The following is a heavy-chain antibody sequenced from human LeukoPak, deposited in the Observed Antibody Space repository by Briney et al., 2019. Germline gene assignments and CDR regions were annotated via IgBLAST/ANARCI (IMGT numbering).Heavy chain of an antibody. Sequence: ASVTVSCKASGYTFTGYYMHWVRQAPGQGLEWMGWINPNSGGTNYAQKFQGRVTMTRDTSISTAYMELSRLRSDDTAVYYCAGTYYYDSSGYYLYYYYYGMDVWGQGTTVTVSS. J-gene: IGHJ6*02. CDR1: GYTFTGYY. CDR3: AGTYYYDSSGYYLYYYYYGMDV. D-gene: IGHD3-22*01. V-gene: IGHV1-2*02. CDR2: INPNSGGT.